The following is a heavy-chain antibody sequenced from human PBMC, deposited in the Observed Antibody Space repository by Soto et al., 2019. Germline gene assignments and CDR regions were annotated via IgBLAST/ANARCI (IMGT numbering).Heavy chain of an antibody. D-gene: IGHD5-12*01. V-gene: IGHV3-33*01. CDR1: GFTFSSYG. Sequence: GGSLRLSCAASGFTFSSYGMHWVRPAPGKGLEWVGAIWYDGRHKYYAGSVKGRFTITGDNSKTTLYLQIDGRRAEDTAVYYCASDPNPYSGYQLNFLDYWGHGTLVTVSS. J-gene: IGHJ4*01. CDR2: IWYDGRHK. CDR3: ASDPNPYSGYQLNFLDY.